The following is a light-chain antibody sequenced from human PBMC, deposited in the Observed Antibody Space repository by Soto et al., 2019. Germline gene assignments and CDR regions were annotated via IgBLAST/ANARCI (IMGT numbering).Light chain of an antibody. CDR1: QSISSF. CDR3: QQYENLPT. CDR2: DAS. Sequence: DIQMTQSPSSLSASVGDRVTITCRASQSISSFLNWYQRKPGKAPKLLIYDASNLEAGGSSRFRGSGSGTDFTFTISRLQPEDIATYYCQQYENLPTFGQGTRLEIK. V-gene: IGKV1-33*01. J-gene: IGKJ5*01.